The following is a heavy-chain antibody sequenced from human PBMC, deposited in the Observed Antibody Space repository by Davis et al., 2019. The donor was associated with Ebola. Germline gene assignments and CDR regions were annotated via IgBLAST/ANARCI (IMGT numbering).Heavy chain of an antibody. V-gene: IGHV4-30-4*01. J-gene: IGHJ4*02. D-gene: IGHD6-13*01. CDR2: IYYSGST. CDR3: ARAWGAAAPYFDC. CDR1: GGSISSSSYY. Sequence: PSETLSPTCTVPGGSISSSSYYWSWIRQPPGKGLEWTGYIYYSGSTYYNPSLKSRVTISVDTSKNQFSLKLSSVTAADTAVYYCARAWGAAAPYFDCWGQGTLVTVSS.